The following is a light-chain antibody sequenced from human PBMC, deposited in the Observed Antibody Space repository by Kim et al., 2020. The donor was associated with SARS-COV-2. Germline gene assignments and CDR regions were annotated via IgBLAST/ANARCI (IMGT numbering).Light chain of an antibody. J-gene: IGLJ2*01. CDR1: SSNIGAGYD. V-gene: IGLV1-40*01. CDR2: GNS. Sequence: GVTLSCTGSSSNIGAGYDVHWYQQLPGTAPKLLIFGNSNRPSGVPDRFSGSKSGTSASLAITGLQAEDEADYYCQSYDSSLSDVVFGGGTKLTVL. CDR3: QSYDSSLSDVV.